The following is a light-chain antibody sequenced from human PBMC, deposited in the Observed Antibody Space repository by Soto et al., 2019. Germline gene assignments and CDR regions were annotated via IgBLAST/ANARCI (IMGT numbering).Light chain of an antibody. V-gene: IGKV1-5*01. CDR2: DAS. J-gene: IGKJ5*01. CDR3: QQYNSYSIT. CDR1: QSISSW. Sequence: DIQMTQSPSTLSASVGDRVTITCRASQSISSWWSWYQQKPGKAPKLLIYDASSLESGVPSRFSGSGSCTEFTLPISSLQPDDFATYYCQQYNSYSITFGQGTRLEIK.